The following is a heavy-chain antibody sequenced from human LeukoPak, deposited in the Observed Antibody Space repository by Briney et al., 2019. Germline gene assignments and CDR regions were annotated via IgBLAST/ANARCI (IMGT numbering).Heavy chain of an antibody. J-gene: IGHJ4*02. CDR2: FIPIFGTA. Sequence: GASVKVSCKASGGTFSSYAISWVRQAPGQGLEWMGGFIPIFGTANYAQKFQGRVTITADESTSTAYMELSSLRSGDTAVYYCARNIYRTGYSSSWYDYWGQGTLVTVSS. CDR1: GGTFSSYA. D-gene: IGHD6-13*01. V-gene: IGHV1-69*13. CDR3: ARNIYRTGYSSSWYDY.